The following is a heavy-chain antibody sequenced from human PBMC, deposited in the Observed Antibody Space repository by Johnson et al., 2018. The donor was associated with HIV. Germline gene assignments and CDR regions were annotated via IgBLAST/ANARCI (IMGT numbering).Heavy chain of an antibody. J-gene: IGHJ3*02. V-gene: IGHV3-38-3*01. CDR1: GFTVSSNA. CDR2: ISGGTT. D-gene: IGHD7-27*01. Sequence: EVQLVESRGVLVQPGGSLRLSCAASGFTVSSNAMSWVRQAPGKGLEWVTSISGGTTYYADSRKGRFTLSRDISKDTLHLQMNSLRAEDTAVYYCARQLGSDAFDIWGQGTMVTVSS. CDR3: ARQLGSDAFDI.